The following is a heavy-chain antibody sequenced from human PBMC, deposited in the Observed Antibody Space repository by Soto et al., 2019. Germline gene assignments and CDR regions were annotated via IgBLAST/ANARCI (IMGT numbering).Heavy chain of an antibody. D-gene: IGHD3-3*01. V-gene: IGHV3-30*03. CDR2: ISYDGSNK. J-gene: IGHJ6*02. CDR3: ATGVQVLRFLEGSNPNYYYYGMAV. Sequence: GKGLEWVAVISYDGSNKYYADSVKGRFTISRDNSKNTLYLQMNSLRAEDTAVYYCATGVQVLRFLEGSNPNYYYYGMAVWGQGTTVTVSS.